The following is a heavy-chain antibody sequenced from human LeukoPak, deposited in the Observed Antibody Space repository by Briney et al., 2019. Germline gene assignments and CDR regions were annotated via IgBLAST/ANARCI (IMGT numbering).Heavy chain of an antibody. Sequence: GGSLRLSCAASGFTFSSYAMSWVRQAPGKGLEWVSALSGSGGTSYYADSVKGRFTISRDNSKNTLYLQMNSLRAEDTAVYYCVKESHPDYCEYWGQGTLVSVSS. V-gene: IGHV3-23*01. J-gene: IGHJ4*02. CDR1: GFTFSSYA. CDR3: VKESHPDYCEY. CDR2: LSGSGGTS.